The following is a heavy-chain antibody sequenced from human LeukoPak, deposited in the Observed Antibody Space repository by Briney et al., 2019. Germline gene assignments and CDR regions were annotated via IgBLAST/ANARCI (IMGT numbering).Heavy chain of an antibody. J-gene: IGHJ5*02. CDR1: GYTFTSYY. D-gene: IGHD3-10*01. CDR3: TKASLAFGTIDP. V-gene: IGHV1-8*02. Sequence: RASVKVSCKASGYTFTSYYMHWVRQAPGQGLEWMGWMNPKSGNTGYGQKFQGRVTMTRVTSITTAYMELRSLRSDDTAVYYCTKASLAFGTIDPWGQGTLVTVSS. CDR2: MNPKSGNT.